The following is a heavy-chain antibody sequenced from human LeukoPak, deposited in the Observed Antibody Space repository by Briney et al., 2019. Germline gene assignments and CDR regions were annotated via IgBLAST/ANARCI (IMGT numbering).Heavy chain of an antibody. CDR2: IYHSGST. V-gene: IGHV4-4*02. CDR1: GDSISSNNW. Sequence: SETLSLTCVVSGDSISSNNWWSWVRQPPGKGLEWIGEIYHSGSTNYNPSLKSRVTISVDTSKNQFSLKLSSVTAADTAVYYCARMPAVVPAARNWFDPWGQGTLVTVSS. J-gene: IGHJ5*02. CDR3: ARMPAVVPAARNWFDP. D-gene: IGHD2-2*01.